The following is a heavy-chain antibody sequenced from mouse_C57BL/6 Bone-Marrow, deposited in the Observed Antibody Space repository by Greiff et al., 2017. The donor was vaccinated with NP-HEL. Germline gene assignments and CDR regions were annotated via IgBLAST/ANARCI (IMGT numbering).Heavy chain of an antibody. CDR2: IDPSDSET. J-gene: IGHJ1*03. CDR3: SRRSRGSGYWCFDD. Sequence: QVQLQQPGAELVRPGSSVKLSCKASGYTFTSYWMHWVKQRPIQGLEWIGNIDPSDSETHYNQKFKDKATLTVDKSYSTAYMQLSSLTSEYSAVYYWSRRSRGSGYWCFDDWGTGTTGTVSS. V-gene: IGHV1-52*01. CDR1: GYTFTSYW. D-gene: IGHD1-1*01.